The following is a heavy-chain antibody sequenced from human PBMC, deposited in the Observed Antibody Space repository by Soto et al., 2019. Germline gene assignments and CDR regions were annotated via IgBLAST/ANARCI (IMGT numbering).Heavy chain of an antibody. V-gene: IGHV1-18*01. Sequence: QVQLVQSGAEVKKPGASVTVSCKVSGYIFTTYGVTWVRQAPGQGLEWMGWISTSNGDTNYAQQLQGRVTMTTDTYTNTAYMEVRSLRSDYTAVYFCARDVGNGYGYGYGYWGQGTLVTVSS. CDR2: ISTSNGDT. J-gene: IGHJ4*02. D-gene: IGHD5-18*01. CDR3: ARDVGNGYGYGYGY. CDR1: GYIFTTYG.